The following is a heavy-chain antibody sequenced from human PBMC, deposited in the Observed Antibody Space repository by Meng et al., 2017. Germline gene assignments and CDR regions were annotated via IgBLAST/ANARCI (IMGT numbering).Heavy chain of an antibody. CDR2: IKSKTDGGTT. CDR3: TTYFFTQYYFDY. Sequence: GQRGGSGGGLVKPGGSLGLSCAASGFTFSNAWMSWVRQAPGKGLEWVGRIKSKTDGGTTDYAAPVKGRFTISRDDSKNTLYLQMNSLKTEDTAVYYRTTYFFTQYYFDYWGQGTLVTVSS. D-gene: IGHD2/OR15-2a*01. CDR1: GFTFSNAW. V-gene: IGHV3-15*01. J-gene: IGHJ4*02.